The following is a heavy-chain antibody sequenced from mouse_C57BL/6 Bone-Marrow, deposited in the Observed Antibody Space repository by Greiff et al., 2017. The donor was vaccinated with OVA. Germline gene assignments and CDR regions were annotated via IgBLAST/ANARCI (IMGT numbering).Heavy chain of an antibody. CDR1: GYSITSGYY. CDR2: ISYDGSN. V-gene: IGHV3-6*01. D-gene: IGHD1-1*02. J-gene: IGHJ4*01. CDR3: ARALWPYAMDY. Sequence: EVKLQESGPGLVKPSQSLSLTCSVTGYSITSGYYWNWIRQFPGNKLEWMGYISYDGSNNYNPSLKNRISITRDTSKNQFFLKLNSVTTEDTATYYCARALWPYAMDYWGQGTSVTVSS.